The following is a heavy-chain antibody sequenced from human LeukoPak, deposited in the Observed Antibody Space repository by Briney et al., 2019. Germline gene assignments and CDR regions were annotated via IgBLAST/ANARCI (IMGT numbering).Heavy chain of an antibody. J-gene: IGHJ6*03. Sequence: SVKVSCKASGGTFSSYAISWVRQAPGQGLEWMGGIIPIFGTANYAQKFQGRVTITTDESTSTAYMELSSLRSEDTAVYYCARGVVPAARYYYYMDVWGKGTTVTVSS. D-gene: IGHD2-2*01. CDR1: GGTFSSYA. CDR3: ARGVVPAARYYYYMDV. CDR2: IIPIFGTA. V-gene: IGHV1-69*05.